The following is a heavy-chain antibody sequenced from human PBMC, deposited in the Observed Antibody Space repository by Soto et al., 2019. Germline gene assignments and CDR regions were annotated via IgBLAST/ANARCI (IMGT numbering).Heavy chain of an antibody. D-gene: IGHD1-7*01. V-gene: IGHV3-15*07. Sequence: PGGSLRLSCADSGFTFSDAWMNWARQAPGKGLEWVGRIKSKAYGGTADYSAPVRGRFTISRDDSTATMYLQMNSLETEDTGVYYCTSHDATEQNFVPYWGQGTLVTVSS. CDR1: GFTFSDAW. CDR2: IKSKAYGGTA. CDR3: TSHDATEQNFVPY. J-gene: IGHJ4*02.